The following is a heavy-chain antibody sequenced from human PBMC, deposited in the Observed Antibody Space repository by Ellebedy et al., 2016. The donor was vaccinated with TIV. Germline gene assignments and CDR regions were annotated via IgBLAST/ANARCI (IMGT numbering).Heavy chain of an antibody. Sequence: GESLKISCAASGFNFGGHAMKWVRQAPGKGLEWVSSIGSSAYTTHYADSVTGRFTISRDNSRNTLYLQMNSLRGEDTAVYFCAKDVRYTTGWGGALDIWGQGAMVTVSS. CDR3: AKDVRYTTGWGGALDI. CDR1: GFNFGGHA. D-gene: IGHD2-8*02. J-gene: IGHJ3*02. V-gene: IGHV3-23*01. CDR2: IGSSAYTT.